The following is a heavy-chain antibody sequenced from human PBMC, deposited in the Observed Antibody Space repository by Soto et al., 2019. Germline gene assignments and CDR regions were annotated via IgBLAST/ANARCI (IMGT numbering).Heavy chain of an antibody. J-gene: IGHJ3*02. Sequence: ASVKVSCKASGYTFTGYYMHWVRQAPGQGLEWMGWINPNSGGTNYAQKFQGRVTMTRDTSISTAYMELSGLRSDDTAVYYCARSKWELSAFDIWGQGTMVTVSS. V-gene: IGHV1-2*02. CDR3: ARSKWELSAFDI. CDR2: INPNSGGT. CDR1: GYTFTGYY. D-gene: IGHD1-26*01.